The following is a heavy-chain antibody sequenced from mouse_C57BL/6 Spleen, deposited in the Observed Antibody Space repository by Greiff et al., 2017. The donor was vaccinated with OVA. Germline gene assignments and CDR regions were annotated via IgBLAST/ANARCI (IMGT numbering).Heavy chain of an antibody. V-gene: IGHV1-39*01. J-gene: IGHJ4*01. Sequence: LQESGPELVKPGASVKISCKASGYSFTDYNMNWVKQSNGKSLEWIGVINPNYGTTSYNQKFKGKATLTVDQSSSTAYMQLNSLTSEDSAVYYCARKDYYGSSYVNYAMDYWGQGTSVTVSS. CDR2: INPNYGTT. D-gene: IGHD1-1*01. CDR1: GYSFTDYN. CDR3: ARKDYYGSSYVNYAMDY.